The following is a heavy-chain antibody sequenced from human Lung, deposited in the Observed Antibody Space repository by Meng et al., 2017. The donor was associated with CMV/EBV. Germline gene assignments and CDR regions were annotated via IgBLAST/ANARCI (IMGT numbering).Heavy chain of an antibody. CDR2: IYCGDSKT. CDR1: GYSFATYW. J-gene: IGHJ4*02. Sequence: XVSCKSSGYSFATYWIGWVRQMPGKDLEWMGMIYCGDSKTIYSPFFQGQVTISADKSISTAYLQWSSLQASDTAMYYCARHYDSSWFGYWGQGTLVTASS. D-gene: IGHD6-13*01. V-gene: IGHV5-51*01. CDR3: ARHYDSSWFGY.